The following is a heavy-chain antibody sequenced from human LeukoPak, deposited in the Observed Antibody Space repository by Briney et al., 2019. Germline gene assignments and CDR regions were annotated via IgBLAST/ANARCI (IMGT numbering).Heavy chain of an antibody. CDR3: AKEGFGEFEPNWFDP. CDR2: ISASGGST. J-gene: IGHJ5*02. D-gene: IGHD3-10*01. CDR1: GFTVSSNY. Sequence: PGGSLRLSCAASGFTVSSNYMSWVRQAPGKGLEWVSAISASGGSTYYADSVKGRFTISRDNSKNTLYLQMNSLRAEDTAVYYCAKEGFGEFEPNWFDPWGQGTLVTVSS. V-gene: IGHV3-23*01.